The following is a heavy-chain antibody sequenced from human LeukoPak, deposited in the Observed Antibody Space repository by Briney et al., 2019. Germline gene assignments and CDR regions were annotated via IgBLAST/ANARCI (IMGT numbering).Heavy chain of an antibody. CDR2: IYPGDSDT. CDR3: ARHGFGDTDYYYMDV. V-gene: IGHV5-51*01. J-gene: IGHJ6*03. CDR1: GYSFTSYW. D-gene: IGHD3-10*01. Sequence: GESLQISCKGSGYSFTSYWIGWVRQMPGKGLEWMGIIYPGDSDTRYSPSFQGQVTISADKSINTAYLQWSSLKASDTAMYYCARHGFGDTDYYYMDVWGKGTTVTVSS.